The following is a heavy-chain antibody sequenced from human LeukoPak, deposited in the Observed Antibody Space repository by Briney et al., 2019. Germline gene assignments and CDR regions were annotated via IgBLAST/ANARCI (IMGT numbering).Heavy chain of an antibody. D-gene: IGHD5-18*01. V-gene: IGHV3-7*01. CDR3: AREATYNYAYALDY. CDR1: GFTFSSYY. CDR2: IKGDGSEI. J-gene: IGHJ4*01. Sequence: GGSLRLSRAGSGFTFSSYYMSWVRQAPGKGLEWVANIKGDGSEIYYVDSVKGRFTISRDNAENSLYLQMNSLRAEDTAVYYCAREATYNYAYALDYWGHGTLGTVSS.